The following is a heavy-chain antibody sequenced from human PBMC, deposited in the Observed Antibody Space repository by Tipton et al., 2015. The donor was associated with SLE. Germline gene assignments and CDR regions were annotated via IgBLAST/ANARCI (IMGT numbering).Heavy chain of an antibody. V-gene: IGHV4-39*07. J-gene: IGHJ5*02. CDR1: DGSIRSTNYY. CDR2: IFYTGST. D-gene: IGHD2-15*01. CDR3: ARGGLVIAHFDP. Sequence: LRLSCTVSDGSIRSTNYYWGWIRQPPGKGLEWIGSIFYTGSTYYNPSLKSRVSFSIDTSKHQFSLKLNSVTAADTAVYYCARGGLVIAHFDPWGQGTLVTVSS.